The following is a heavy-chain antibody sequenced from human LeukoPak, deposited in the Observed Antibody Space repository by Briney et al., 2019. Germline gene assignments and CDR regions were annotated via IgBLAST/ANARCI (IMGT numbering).Heavy chain of an antibody. CDR2: ISSSSSYI. CDR1: GFTFSSYS. D-gene: IGHD2-8*01. J-gene: IGHJ5*02. CDR3: ARGDVSGFDP. Sequence: GGSLRLSCAASGFTFSSYSMNWVRQAPGKGLEWVSSISSSSSYIYYADSVKGRFTIPRDNAKNTLYLQMNSLRAEDTAVYYCARGDVSGFDPWGQGTLVTVSS. V-gene: IGHV3-21*01.